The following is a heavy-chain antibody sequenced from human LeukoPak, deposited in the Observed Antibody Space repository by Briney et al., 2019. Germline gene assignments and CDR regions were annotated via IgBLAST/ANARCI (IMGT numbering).Heavy chain of an antibody. Sequence: GESLKISCKGSGYSFTSYWISWVRQMPGKGLEWMGRIDPSDSYTNYSPSFQGHVTISADKSISTAYLQWGSLKASDTAMYNCATVDTAMVTRDSYYYGMDVWGKGTTVTVSS. CDR2: IDPSDSYT. CDR3: ATVDTAMVTRDSYYYGMDV. V-gene: IGHV5-10-1*01. CDR1: GYSFTSYW. J-gene: IGHJ6*04. D-gene: IGHD5-18*01.